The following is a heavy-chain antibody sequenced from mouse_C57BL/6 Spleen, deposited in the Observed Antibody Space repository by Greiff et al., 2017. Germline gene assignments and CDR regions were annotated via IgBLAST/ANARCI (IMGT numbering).Heavy chain of an antibody. J-gene: IGHJ3*01. CDR2: IYPGSGST. V-gene: IGHV1-55*01. CDR1: GYTFTSYW. Sequence: VQLQQPGAELVKPGASVKMSCKASGYTFTSYWITWVKQRPGQGLEWIGDIYPGSGSTNYNEKFKSKATLTVDTSSSTAYMQLSSLTSEDSAVYYCAGYYGSSSPWFAYWGQGTLVTVSA. CDR3: AGYYGSSSPWFAY. D-gene: IGHD1-1*01.